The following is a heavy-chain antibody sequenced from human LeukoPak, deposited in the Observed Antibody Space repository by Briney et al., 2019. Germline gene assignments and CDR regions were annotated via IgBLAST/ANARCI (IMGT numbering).Heavy chain of an antibody. D-gene: IGHD4-23*01. J-gene: IGHJ4*02. V-gene: IGHV1-69*05. Sequence: SVKVSCKASGGTFSSFAISWVRQAPGQGLDWMGGIIPISGTPNYAQKFQGRVTITTDESTSTAYMELYSLRSEDTAVYYCARWYGGNSLYYFDYWGQGTLVTVSS. CDR3: ARWYGGNSLYYFDY. CDR2: IIPISGTP. CDR1: GGTFSSFA.